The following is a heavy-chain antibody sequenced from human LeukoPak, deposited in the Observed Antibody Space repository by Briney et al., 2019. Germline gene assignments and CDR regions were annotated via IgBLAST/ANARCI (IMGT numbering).Heavy chain of an antibody. CDR3: ARSDVVLKFDP. CDR2: INPNSGGT. D-gene: IGHD2/OR15-2a*01. V-gene: IGHV1-2*02. Sequence: ASVKVSCKASGYTFTVYYMHWVRQAPGQGGEWMGWINPNSGGTNYAQKFQRRLTMTRDTSISTAYMELSRLRSDDTAVYYCARSDVVLKFDPWGQGTLVTVSS. J-gene: IGHJ5*02. CDR1: GYTFTVYY.